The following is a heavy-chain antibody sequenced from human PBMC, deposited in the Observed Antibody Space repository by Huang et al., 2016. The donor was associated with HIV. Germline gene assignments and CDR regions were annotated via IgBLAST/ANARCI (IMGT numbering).Heavy chain of an antibody. V-gene: IGHV1-69*01. CDR3: ATVDYYDTSGPQRGYFDN. Sequence: QVQLVQSGAAVKKPGSSVKVSCKASGVSFRNFAIGWVRQAPGQGLEWMGWIIPTLGTANDEQKFQGRVTIIADESTSTAYMELSSLRAEDTAVYYCATVDYYDTSGPQRGYFDNWGQGTLVTVSS. CDR2: IIPTLGTA. CDR1: GVSFRNFA. D-gene: IGHD3-22*01. J-gene: IGHJ4*02.